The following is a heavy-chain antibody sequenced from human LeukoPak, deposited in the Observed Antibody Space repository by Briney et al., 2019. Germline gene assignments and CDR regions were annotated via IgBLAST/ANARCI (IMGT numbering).Heavy chain of an antibody. D-gene: IGHD6-13*01. CDR3: AREGKGGVAAAGTKGGAFDI. CDR2: INPSGGST. CDR1: GYTFTSYY. J-gene: IGHJ3*02. Sequence: ASVKVSCKASGYTFTSYYMHWVRQAPGQGLEWMGIINPSGGSTSYAQKFQGRATMTRDTSTSTVYMELSSLRSEDTAVYYCAREGKGGVAAAGTKGGAFDIWGQGTMVTVSS. V-gene: IGHV1-46*01.